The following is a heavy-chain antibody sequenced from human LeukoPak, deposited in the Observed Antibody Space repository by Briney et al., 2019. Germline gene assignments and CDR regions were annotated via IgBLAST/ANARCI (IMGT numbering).Heavy chain of an antibody. CDR3: ARIVGGAPDY. D-gene: IGHD1-26*01. CDR1: GDSVSSNSAA. CDR2: TYYRSKWSY. V-gene: IGHV6-1*01. J-gene: IGHJ4*02. Sequence: SQTHSLTCAIYGDSVSSNSAAWNWIRQSPSRGLEWLGRTYYRSKWSYNYAISVKSRISINPDTSKNQFSLQLNSVTPEDTAVYYCARIVGGAPDYWGQGTLVTVSS.